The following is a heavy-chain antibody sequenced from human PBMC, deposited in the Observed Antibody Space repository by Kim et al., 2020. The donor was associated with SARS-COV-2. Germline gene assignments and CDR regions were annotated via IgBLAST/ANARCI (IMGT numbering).Heavy chain of an antibody. D-gene: IGHD3-22*01. CDR3: ARFRRTGSSSYAD. J-gene: IGHJ1*01. CDR2: ICCSGST. Sequence: SETLSLTCTVSGGPISTTSYYWGWIRQPPGKGLEWIGSICCSGSTYYNPSLRSRVTIIVDTSRNEFSLKLTSLTAADTALYYCARFRRTGSSSYADWGQGTLVTVSS. V-gene: IGHV4-39*01. CDR1: GGPISTTSYY.